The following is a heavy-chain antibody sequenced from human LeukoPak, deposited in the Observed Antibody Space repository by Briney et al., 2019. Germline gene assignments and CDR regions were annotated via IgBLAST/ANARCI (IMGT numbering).Heavy chain of an antibody. CDR2: IYDSGST. Sequence: PSETLSLTCSVSGDSISSSYWTWIRQPPGKGLEWIGYIYDSGSTNYNPSLNSRVTISVDTSKNQFSLKLNSVTAADTAVYYCARAVSTGWYGDKIDYWGQGSLVTVSS. CDR3: ARAVSTGWYGDKIDY. V-gene: IGHV4-59*01. J-gene: IGHJ4*02. D-gene: IGHD6-19*01. CDR1: GDSISSSY.